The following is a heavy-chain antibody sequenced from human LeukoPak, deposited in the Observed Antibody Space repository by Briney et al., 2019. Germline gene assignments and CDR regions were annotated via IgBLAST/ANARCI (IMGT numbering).Heavy chain of an antibody. CDR1: GFTFSSYA. CDR2: ISSDGGNK. CDR3: AKDGGTAVAGTFDY. V-gene: IGHV3-30-3*01. J-gene: IGHJ4*02. D-gene: IGHD6-19*01. Sequence: GRSLRLSCAASGFTFSSYAMQWVRQAPGKGLEWVAVISSDGGNKYYADSVKGRFTISRDNSKNTQYLQMNSLRAEDTAIYYCAKDGGTAVAGTFDYWGQGTLVTVSP.